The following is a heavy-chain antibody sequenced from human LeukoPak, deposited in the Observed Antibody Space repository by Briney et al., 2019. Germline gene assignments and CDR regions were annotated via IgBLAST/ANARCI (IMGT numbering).Heavy chain of an antibody. CDR1: GFTFSSYW. Sequence: GGSLRLSCAVSGFTFSSYWMGWVRQAPGKGLEWVANIKPEGGEKYYVDSVKGRFTIDRDNAKNSRYLQMNGLRGEDTAVYYCAREGSGGYFYFFDYWGQETRVTVSS. J-gene: IGHJ4*02. CDR2: IKPEGGEK. V-gene: IGHV3-7*01. D-gene: IGHD5-12*01. CDR3: AREGSGGYFYFFDY.